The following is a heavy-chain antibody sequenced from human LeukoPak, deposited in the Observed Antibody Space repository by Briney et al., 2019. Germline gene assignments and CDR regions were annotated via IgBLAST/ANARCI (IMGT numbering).Heavy chain of an antibody. Sequence: PSETLSLTCTVSGGSISSYYWSWIRQPPGKGLEWIGYIYYSGSTNYNPSLKSRVTISVDTSKNQFSLKLSSVTAADTAMYYCAKTYYDILTGYGGPYYMDVWGKGTTVTVSS. CDR1: GGSISSYY. J-gene: IGHJ6*03. CDR2: IYYSGST. D-gene: IGHD3-9*01. V-gene: IGHV4-59*01. CDR3: AKTYYDILTGYGGPYYMDV.